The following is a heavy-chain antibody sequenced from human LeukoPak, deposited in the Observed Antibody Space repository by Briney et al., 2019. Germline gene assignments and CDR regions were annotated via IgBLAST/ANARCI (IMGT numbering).Heavy chain of an antibody. CDR2: ISYSGST. Sequence: PSETLSLTCTVSGGSISCYYWSWIRQPPGKGLEWIGYISYSGSTNYNPSLKSRVTISVDTSKNQFSLKLSSVTAADTAVYYCARGYSSSFDYWGQGTLVTVSS. J-gene: IGHJ4*02. CDR1: GGSISCYY. V-gene: IGHV4-59*08. D-gene: IGHD6-6*01. CDR3: ARGYSSSFDY.